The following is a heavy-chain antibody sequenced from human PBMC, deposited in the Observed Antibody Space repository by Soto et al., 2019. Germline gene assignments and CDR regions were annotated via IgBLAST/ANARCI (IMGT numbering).Heavy chain of an antibody. CDR3: ARAARRYYDFWSGYYRPFDYYYGMDV. Sequence: PSETLSLTCAVYRGSFSGYYWSWIRQPPGKGLEWIGEINHSGSTNYNPSLKSRVTISVDTSKNQFSLKLSSVTAADTAVYYCARAARRYYDFWSGYYRPFDYYYGMDVWGQGTTVTVSS. CDR2: INHSGST. CDR1: RGSFSGYY. V-gene: IGHV4-34*01. J-gene: IGHJ6*02. D-gene: IGHD3-3*01.